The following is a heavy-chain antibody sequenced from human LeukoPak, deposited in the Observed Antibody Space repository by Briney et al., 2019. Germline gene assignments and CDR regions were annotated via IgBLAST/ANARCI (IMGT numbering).Heavy chain of an antibody. CDR3: ARLGYDRRGDYYYYMDV. D-gene: IGHD3-3*01. CDR2: IYPGDSDT. CDR1: GYSFTSYW. Sequence: GESLKISCKGSGYSFTSYWIGWVRQMPGKGLEWMGIIYPGDSDTRYSPSFQGQVTISADKSISTAYLQWSSLKASDTAMHYCARLGYDRRGDYYYYMDVWGKGTTVTISS. V-gene: IGHV5-51*01. J-gene: IGHJ6*03.